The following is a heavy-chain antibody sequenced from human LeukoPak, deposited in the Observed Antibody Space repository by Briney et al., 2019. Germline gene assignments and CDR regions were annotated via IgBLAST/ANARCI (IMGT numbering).Heavy chain of an antibody. V-gene: IGHV3-30*03. Sequence: PGGSLRLSCAASGFTFSSYGMHWVRQAPGKGLEWVAVISYDGSNKYYADSVKGRFTISRDNSKNTLYLQMNSLRAEDTAVYYCARDGRYYYMDVWGKGTTVTVSS. CDR1: GFTFSSYG. CDR2: ISYDGSNK. J-gene: IGHJ6*03. CDR3: ARDGRYYYMDV. D-gene: IGHD1-26*01.